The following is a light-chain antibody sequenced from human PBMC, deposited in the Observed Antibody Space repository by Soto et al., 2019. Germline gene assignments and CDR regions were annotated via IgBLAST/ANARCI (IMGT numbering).Light chain of an antibody. CDR3: QKYNSAPLT. Sequence: DIQMTQSPSSRSASFGDRVTMTCRASQGIGIYLAWFQQRPGNTPKLLIYAASTLHSGVPSRFSGSGSGTDFTLTISSLQPEDVATYYCQKYNSAPLTFGGGTRVEIK. V-gene: IGKV1-27*01. CDR1: QGIGIY. CDR2: AAS. J-gene: IGKJ4*01.